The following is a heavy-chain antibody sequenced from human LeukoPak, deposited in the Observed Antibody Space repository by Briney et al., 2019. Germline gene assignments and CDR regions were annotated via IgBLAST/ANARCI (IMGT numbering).Heavy chain of an antibody. Sequence: PGGSLRLSCAASGLTFSSYDMHWVRQVTGKGLEWVSAIGTVGDTHYQGSVKGRFTISRENAKNSVYLQMNNLRAGDTAVYYCSKGGAPVGIAFHVWAKGQWSPSLQ. CDR1: GLTFSSYD. D-gene: IGHD6-13*01. CDR3: SKGGAPVGIAFHV. V-gene: IGHV3-13*01. J-gene: IGHJ3*01. CDR2: IGTVGDT.